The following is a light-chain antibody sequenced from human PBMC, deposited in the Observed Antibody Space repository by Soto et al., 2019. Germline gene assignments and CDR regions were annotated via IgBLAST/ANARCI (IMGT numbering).Light chain of an antibody. CDR1: QSVSNNY. CDR3: QQYGTSTGT. CDR2: GAF. V-gene: IGKV3-20*01. J-gene: IGKJ1*01. Sequence: EIVLTQSPGTLSLSPGDRATLSCRASQSVSNNYLAWYQQRPGQAPRILMFGAFHRATGTPDRFSGSVSGTDFTLTISRLEPEDFAVYYCQQYGTSTGTFGQGTKVEIK.